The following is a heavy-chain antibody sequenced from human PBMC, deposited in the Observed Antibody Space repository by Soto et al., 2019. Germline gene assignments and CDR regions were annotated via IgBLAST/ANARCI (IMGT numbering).Heavy chain of an antibody. CDR3: ARWASKWLVLGVANLFDY. D-gene: IGHD6-19*01. Sequence: QVQLQESGPGLVKPSGTLSLTCAVSGGSISSSNWWSWVRQPPGKGLEWIGEIYHSGSTNYNPSLKRRVTISVDKSKNQFSLKLSSVTAADTAVYYCARWASKWLVLGVANLFDYWGQGTLVTVSS. V-gene: IGHV4-4*02. CDR2: IYHSGST. CDR1: GGSISSSNW. J-gene: IGHJ4*02.